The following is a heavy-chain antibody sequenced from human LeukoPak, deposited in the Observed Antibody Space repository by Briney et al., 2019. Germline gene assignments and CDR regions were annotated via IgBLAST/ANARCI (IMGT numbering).Heavy chain of an antibody. CDR1: GYTFTSYD. CDR3: ARGLTSGYYGSGSYFFLGQYYYYMDV. CDR2: MNPNSGNT. J-gene: IGHJ6*03. D-gene: IGHD3-10*01. V-gene: IGHV1-8*03. Sequence: ASVKVSCKASGYTFTSYDINWVRQATGQGLEWMGWMNPNSGNTGYAQKFQGRVTITRNTSISTAYMELSSLRSEDTAVYYCARGLTSGYYGSGSYFFLGQYYYYMDVWGKGTTVTISS.